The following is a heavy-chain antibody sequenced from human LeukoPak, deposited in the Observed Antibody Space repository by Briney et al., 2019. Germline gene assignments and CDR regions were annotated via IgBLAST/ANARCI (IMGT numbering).Heavy chain of an antibody. CDR3: ARRYYYDSSGYYLAHDAFDI. Sequence: GESLKISCKGSGYSFTNYWIVWVRQMPGKGLEWMGIIYPGDSETRYSPSFQGQVTISADKSISTAYLQWSSLKASDTAMYYCARRYYYDSSGYYLAHDAFDIWGQGTMVTVSS. V-gene: IGHV5-51*01. J-gene: IGHJ3*02. CDR2: IYPGDSET. D-gene: IGHD3-22*01. CDR1: GYSFTNYW.